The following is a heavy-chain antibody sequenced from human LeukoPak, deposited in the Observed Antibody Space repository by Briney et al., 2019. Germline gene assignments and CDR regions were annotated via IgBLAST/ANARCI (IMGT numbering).Heavy chain of an antibody. Sequence: PGGSLRLSCAASGFTFSSYWMNWARQAPGKGLEWVASINHNGNVNYYVDSVKGRFTISRDNARNSLYLQMDSLRAEDTAVYYCARGMGASIWGQGTMVTVSS. J-gene: IGHJ3*02. D-gene: IGHD1-26*01. CDR1: GFTFSSYW. CDR3: ARGMGASI. V-gene: IGHV3-7*01. CDR2: INHNGNVN.